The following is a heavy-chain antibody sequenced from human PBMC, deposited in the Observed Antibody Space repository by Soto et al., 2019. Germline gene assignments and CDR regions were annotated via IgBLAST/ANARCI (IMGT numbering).Heavy chain of an antibody. J-gene: IGHJ6*02. CDR2: IKSKTDGGTT. Sequence: EVQLVESGGGLVKPGGSLRLSCAASGFTFSNAWMSWVRQAPGKGLEWVGRIKSKTDGGTTDYAAPVKGRFTISREDSKKMLYLQMNSLKTEDTDVYYCTTGTWQVIGVERRWGDYYYGMDVWGQGTTVTVSS. CDR3: TTGTWQVIGVERRWGDYYYGMDV. CDR1: GFTFSNAW. V-gene: IGHV3-15*01. D-gene: IGHD3-22*01.